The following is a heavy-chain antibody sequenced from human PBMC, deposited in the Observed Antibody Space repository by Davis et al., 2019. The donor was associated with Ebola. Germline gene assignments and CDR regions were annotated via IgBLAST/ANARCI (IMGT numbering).Heavy chain of an antibody. CDR1: GGSISSYY. V-gene: IGHV4-59*01. CDR2: IYYSGST. Sequence: PSETLSLTCTVSGGSISSYYWSWIRQPPGKGLEWIGYIYYSGSTNYNPSLKSRVTISVDTSKNQFSLKLSSVTAADTAVYYCARERDYDFWSGHRWFDPWGQGTLVTVSS. J-gene: IGHJ5*02. CDR3: ARERDYDFWSGHRWFDP. D-gene: IGHD3-3*01.